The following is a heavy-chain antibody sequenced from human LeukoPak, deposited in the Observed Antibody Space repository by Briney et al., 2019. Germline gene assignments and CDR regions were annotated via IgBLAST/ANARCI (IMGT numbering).Heavy chain of an antibody. V-gene: IGHV3-49*04. J-gene: IGHJ4*02. CDR3: TRGRGAPRANSIDY. CDR2: IRSKAYGGTT. D-gene: IGHD3-10*01. Sequence: GGSLRLSCAASGFTFSSYGMHWVRQAPGKGLEWVGFIRSKAYGGTTEYAASVKGRFTISRDDSKSIAYLQMNSLKTEDTAVYYCTRGRGAPRANSIDYWGQGTLVTVSS. CDR1: GFTFSSYG.